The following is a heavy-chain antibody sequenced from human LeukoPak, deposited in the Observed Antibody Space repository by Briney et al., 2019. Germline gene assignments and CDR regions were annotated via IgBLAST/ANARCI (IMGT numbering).Heavy chain of an antibody. Sequence: GGSLRLSCAASGFTFSSYEMNWVRQAPGKGLEWVSYISSSGSTIYYADSVKGRFTISRDNAKNTLYLQMNSLRVEDTAVYYCAIGDKYGYPKWGQGTLVTVST. CDR1: GFTFSSYE. D-gene: IGHD5-18*01. V-gene: IGHV3-48*03. CDR2: ISSSGSTI. CDR3: AIGDKYGYPK. J-gene: IGHJ4*02.